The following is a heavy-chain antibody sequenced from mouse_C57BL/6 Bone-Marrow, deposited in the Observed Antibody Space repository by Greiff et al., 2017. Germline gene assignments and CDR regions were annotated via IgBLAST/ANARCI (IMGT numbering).Heavy chain of an antibody. CDR1: GFTFSDYG. CDR3: ARRRDYGGYSYAMDY. Sequence: EVQLMESGGGLVQPGGSLKLSCAASGFTFSDYGMAWVRQAPRQGPEWVAFISNLAYSIYYADTLTGRFTISRENATNTLYLEMSSLRSEDTAMYYCARRRDYGGYSYAMDYWGQGTSVTVSS. CDR2: ISNLAYSI. J-gene: IGHJ4*01. V-gene: IGHV5-15*01. D-gene: IGHD2-3*01.